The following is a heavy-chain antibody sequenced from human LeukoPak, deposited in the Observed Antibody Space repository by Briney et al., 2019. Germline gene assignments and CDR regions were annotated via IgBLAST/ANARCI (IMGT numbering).Heavy chain of an antibody. D-gene: IGHD1-26*01. J-gene: IGHJ4*02. CDR1: GFSFSSNA. V-gene: IGHV3-21*01. CDR3: AVTLGGSGSYRLDY. Sequence: GGTLRLSCAASGFSFSSNAMSWVRQAPGKGLEWVSSISSSSSYIYYADSVKGRFTISRDNAKNSLYLQMNSLRAEDTAVYYCAVTLGGSGSYRLDYWGQGTLVTVSS. CDR2: ISSSSSYI.